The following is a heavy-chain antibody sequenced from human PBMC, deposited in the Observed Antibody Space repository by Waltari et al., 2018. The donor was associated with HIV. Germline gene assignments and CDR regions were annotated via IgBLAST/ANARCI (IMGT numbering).Heavy chain of an antibody. Sequence: QVQLRESGPGLVKPSETRSLTCSASGGFPTRDSWVWLRQPPGKGLEWIGFRHSSETKYSPSLKRRATMSLDTSRNQFSLELSSVTAVDTAVYYCARGRFGGGLNYYGVDVWGQGTTVIVSS. D-gene: IGHD2-15*01. CDR3: ARGRFGGGLNYYGVDV. CDR2: RHSSET. J-gene: IGHJ6*02. CDR1: GGFPTRDS. V-gene: IGHV4-59*01.